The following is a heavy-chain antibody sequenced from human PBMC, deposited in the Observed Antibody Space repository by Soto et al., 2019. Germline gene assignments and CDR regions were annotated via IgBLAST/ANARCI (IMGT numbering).Heavy chain of an antibody. Sequence: SETLSLTCTVSGGSISSYYWSWIRQPPGKGLEWIGYIYYSGSTNYNPSLKSRVTISVDTSKNQFSLKLSSVTAADTAVYYCARRASDSSSWLLYYFDYWGQGTLVTVSS. V-gene: IGHV4-59*08. CDR1: GGSISSYY. CDR3: ARRASDSSSWLLYYFDY. D-gene: IGHD6-13*01. CDR2: IYYSGST. J-gene: IGHJ4*02.